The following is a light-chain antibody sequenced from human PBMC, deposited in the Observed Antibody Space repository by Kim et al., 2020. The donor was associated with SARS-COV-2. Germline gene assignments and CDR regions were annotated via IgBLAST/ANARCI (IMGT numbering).Light chain of an antibody. V-gene: IGKV3-11*01. CDR2: DAA. CDR1: QRVVSS. CDR3: QQHTKWPPAPS. Sequence: PVEGGSISSRACQRVVSSLAGYRHPNGQHPRHLIYDAASRATGSPDRFSGSGCGTDFTLTIGSREYEDFAVYYCQQHTKWPPAPSFGGGTKVDIK. J-gene: IGKJ4*01.